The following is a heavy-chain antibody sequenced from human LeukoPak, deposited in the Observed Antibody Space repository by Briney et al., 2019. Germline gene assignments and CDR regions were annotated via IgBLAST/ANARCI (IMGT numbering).Heavy chain of an antibody. CDR3: ARFRGDILTGYYIITDWYFDL. J-gene: IGHJ2*01. CDR2: MNPNSGNT. D-gene: IGHD3-9*01. Sequence: ASVKVSCKASGYTFTSYDINWVRQATGQGLEWMGWMNPNSGNTGYAQKFQGRVTITRNTSISTAYMELSSLRSEDTAVYYCARFRGDILTGYYIITDWYFDLWGRGTLVTVSS. CDR1: GYTFTSYD. V-gene: IGHV1-8*03.